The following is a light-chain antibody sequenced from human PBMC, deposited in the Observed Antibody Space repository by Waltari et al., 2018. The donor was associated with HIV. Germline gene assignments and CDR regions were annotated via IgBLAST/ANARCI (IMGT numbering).Light chain of an antibody. CDR2: AKK. CDR1: NIRTTG. V-gene: IGLV3-9*01. J-gene: IGLJ2*01. CDR3: QVSDSSNGVV. Sequence: SYQLPQPGSASVALGQTDTYTCGGRNIRTTGVHWYQQKTCQAPGLVIYAKKFRPSRFPERIPGSISGNTATLTTRRAHGGDAADYYCQVSDSSNGVVFVGGTKLADL.